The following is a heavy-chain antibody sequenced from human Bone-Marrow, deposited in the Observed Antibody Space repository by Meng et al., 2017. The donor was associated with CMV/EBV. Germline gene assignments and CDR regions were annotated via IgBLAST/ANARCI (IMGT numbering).Heavy chain of an antibody. J-gene: IGHJ4*01. CDR1: GYTFTGYY. D-gene: IGHD3-22*01. V-gene: IGHV1-2*02. Sequence: ASVKVSCKASGYTFTGYYIHWVRQAPGQGLEWMGWINPNSGGTNYAQKFQGRVTMTRDTSISTAYMELSRLRSDDTAVYYCARDHYYYDSSGYYYDFDYWGQGTLVTVSS. CDR2: INPNSGGT. CDR3: ARDHYYYDSSGYYYDFDY.